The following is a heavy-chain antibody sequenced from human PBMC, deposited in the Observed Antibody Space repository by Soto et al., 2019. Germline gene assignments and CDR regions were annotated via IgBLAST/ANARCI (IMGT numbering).Heavy chain of an antibody. CDR3: AKDQGGRSYGRDGMDV. CDR1: GFTFSSHG. V-gene: IGHV3-30*18. CDR2: ISYDGSKE. D-gene: IGHD5-18*01. J-gene: IGHJ6*02. Sequence: QMQLVESGGGVVQPGRSLRLSCAASGFTFSSHGMHWVRQAPGKGLEWVAVISYDGSKEDYGDSVKGRFTVSRDNFKNTLDLQMNSLRVEDTAVYYCAKDQGGRSYGRDGMDVWGQGTTVTVSS.